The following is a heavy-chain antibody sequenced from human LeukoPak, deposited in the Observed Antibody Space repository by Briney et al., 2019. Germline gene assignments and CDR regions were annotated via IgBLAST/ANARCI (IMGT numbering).Heavy chain of an antibody. CDR1: GFTFSSYS. D-gene: IGHD5-12*01. Sequence: PGGSLRLSCAASGFTFSSYSMNWVRQAPGKGLEWVSYISSSSSTIYYADSVKGRFTISRDNAKNSLYLQVNSLRDEDTAVYYCATARGYSGYDSVWGQGTLVTVSS. CDR3: ATARGYSGYDSV. V-gene: IGHV3-48*02. CDR2: ISSSSSTI. J-gene: IGHJ4*02.